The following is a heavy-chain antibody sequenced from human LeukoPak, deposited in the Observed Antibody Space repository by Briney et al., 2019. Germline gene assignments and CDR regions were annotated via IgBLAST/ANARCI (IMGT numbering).Heavy chain of an antibody. D-gene: IGHD5-12*01. J-gene: IGHJ4*02. CDR2: INPNSGGT. CDR1: GYTFTDYY. V-gene: IGHV1-2*02. Sequence: ASVKVSCKASGYTFTDYYMHWVRQAPGQGLEWMGWINPNSGGTNYAQKFQGRVTMTRDTSISTAYMELSRLRSDDTAVYYCARDLGYSGYDFASDFDYWGQGTLVTVSS. CDR3: ARDLGYSGYDFASDFDY.